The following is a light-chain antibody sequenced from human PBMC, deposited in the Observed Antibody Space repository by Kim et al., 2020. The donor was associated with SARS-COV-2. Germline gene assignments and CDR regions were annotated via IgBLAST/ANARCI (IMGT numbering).Light chain of an antibody. CDR1: SSNIGNNY. V-gene: IGLV1-47*01. J-gene: IGLJ3*02. CDR2: RSN. CDR3: AVWDDSLSGWV. Sequence: GQRVTISCSGSSSNIGNNYIYWYKQFPGTAPKLLIYRSNQRPSGVPARFSGSKSGTSASLAISGLRSEDEADYYCAVWDDSLSGWVFGGGTKVTVL.